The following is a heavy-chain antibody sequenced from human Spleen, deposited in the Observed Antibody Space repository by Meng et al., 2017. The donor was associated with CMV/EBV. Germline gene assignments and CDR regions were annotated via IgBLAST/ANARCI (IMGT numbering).Heavy chain of an antibody. D-gene: IGHD5-18*01. CDR1: GYKFDIYA. CDR2: ISAYNGNT. V-gene: IGHV1-18*01. J-gene: IGHJ4*02. Sequence: QIQLVQSGPELRRPGASVKVFCKASGYKFDIYAITWVRQAPGQGLEWMGWISAYNGNTNYAQKLQGRVTMTTDTSTSTAYMELRSLRSDDTAVYYCARAWRIQLWSAFGYWGQGTLVTVSS. CDR3: ARAWRIQLWSAFGY.